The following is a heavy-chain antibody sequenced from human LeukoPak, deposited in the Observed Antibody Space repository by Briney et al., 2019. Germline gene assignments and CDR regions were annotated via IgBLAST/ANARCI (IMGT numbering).Heavy chain of an antibody. CDR2: ISAYNGNT. Sequence: RASVKVSCKASGYDFISYGVNWVRQAPGQGLEWMGWISAYNGNTNYAQKLQGRVAMTTDTSTSTAYMELRSLRSDDTAVYYCARDSRYKQWLAHFDYWGQGTLVTVSS. V-gene: IGHV1-18*01. CDR3: ARDSRYKQWLAHFDY. D-gene: IGHD6-19*01. J-gene: IGHJ4*02. CDR1: GYDFISYG.